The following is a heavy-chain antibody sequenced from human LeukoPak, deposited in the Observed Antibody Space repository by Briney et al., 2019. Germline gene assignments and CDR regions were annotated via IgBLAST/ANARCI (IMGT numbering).Heavy chain of an antibody. CDR3: ARDMGFVWFGESPYYYYGMDV. Sequence: ASVKVSCKASGYTFTSYGISWVRQAPGQGLEWMGWISAYNGNTNYAQKLQGRVTMTTDTSTSTAYMELRSLRSDDTAVYYCARDMGFVWFGESPYYYYGMDVWGQGTTVTVSS. CDR2: ISAYNGNT. CDR1: GYTFTSYG. D-gene: IGHD3-10*01. V-gene: IGHV1-18*01. J-gene: IGHJ6*02.